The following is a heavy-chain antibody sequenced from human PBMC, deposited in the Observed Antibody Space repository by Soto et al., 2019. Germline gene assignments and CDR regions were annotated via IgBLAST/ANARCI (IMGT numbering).Heavy chain of an antibody. CDR1: GFTFSTYG. CDR3: AKYLSRWGSTSRGWFDP. V-gene: IGHV3-23*01. CDR2: ISGSGGST. D-gene: IGHD2-2*01. J-gene: IGHJ5*02. Sequence: HPGGSLRLSCAASGFTFSTYGMNWVRQAPGKGLEWVSAISGSGGSTYYADSVKGRFTISRDNSKNTLYLQMNSLRAEDTAVYYCAKYLSRWGSTSRGWFDPWGQGTLVTVSS.